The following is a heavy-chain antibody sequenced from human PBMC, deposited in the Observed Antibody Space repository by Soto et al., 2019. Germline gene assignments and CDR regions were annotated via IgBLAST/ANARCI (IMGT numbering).Heavy chain of an antibody. J-gene: IGHJ5*02. CDR2: IYYSGST. CDR3: ARARPTAAGTRWFDP. V-gene: IGHV4-59*08. Sequence: PSETLSLTCTVSGGSISSYYCSWIRQPPGKGLEWIGYIYYSGSTNYNPSLKSRVTISVDTSKNQFSLQLSSVTAADTAVYYCARARPTAAGTRWFDPWGQGTRVTVSS. CDR1: GGSISSYY. D-gene: IGHD6-13*01.